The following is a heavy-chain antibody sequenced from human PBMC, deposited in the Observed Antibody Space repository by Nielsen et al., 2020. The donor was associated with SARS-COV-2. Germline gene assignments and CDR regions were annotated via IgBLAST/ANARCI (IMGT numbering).Heavy chain of an antibody. V-gene: IGHV3-48*04. Sequence: GGSLRLSCAASGFTFSSYSMNWVRQAPGKGLEWVSYISSSSTIYYADSVKGRFTISRDNAKNSLYLQMNSLRAEDTAVYYCARDIVARYYYYGMDVWGQGTTVTVSS. CDR3: ARDIVARYYYYGMDV. D-gene: IGHD5-12*01. J-gene: IGHJ6*02. CDR1: GFTFSSYS. CDR2: ISSSSTI.